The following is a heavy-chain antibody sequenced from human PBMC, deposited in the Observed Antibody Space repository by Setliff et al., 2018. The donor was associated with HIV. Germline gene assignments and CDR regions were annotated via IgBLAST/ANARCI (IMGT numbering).Heavy chain of an antibody. V-gene: IGHV4-61*09. CDR3: AKRTFGSGRLDP. CDR2: IHTSGST. D-gene: IGHD3-16*01. Sequence: SETLSLTCTVSGGSISSGSYYWSWIRQPAGKGLEWIGQIHTSGSTNYNPSLKSRVTISVDTSKNQLSLNLNSVTATDTAVYYCAKRTFGSGRLDPWDQGTLVTVSS. J-gene: IGHJ5*02. CDR1: GGSISSGSYY.